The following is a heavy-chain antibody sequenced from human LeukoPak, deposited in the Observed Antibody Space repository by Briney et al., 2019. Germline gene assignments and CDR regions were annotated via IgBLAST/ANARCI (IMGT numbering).Heavy chain of an antibody. CDR2: ISGSGGST. D-gene: IGHD3-9*01. CDR3: ANPPARIYFSPDILTGYYPFGY. J-gene: IGHJ4*02. Sequence: GGSLRLSCAASGFTFSSYAMSWVRQAPGKGLEWVSAISGSGGSTYYADSVKGRFTISRDNSKNTLYLQMNSLRAEDTAVYYCANPPARIYFSPDILTGYYPFGYWGQGTLVTVSS. V-gene: IGHV3-23*01. CDR1: GFTFSSYA.